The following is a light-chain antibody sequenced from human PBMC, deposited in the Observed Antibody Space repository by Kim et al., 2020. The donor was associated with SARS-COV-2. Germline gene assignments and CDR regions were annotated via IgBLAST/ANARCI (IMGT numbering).Light chain of an antibody. V-gene: IGKV3-11*01. CDR2: DAS. CDR1: QSVSSY. CDR3: QQRSNWLT. Sequence: PGQRATLSCRASQSVSSYLAWYQQKPGQAPRLLIYDASNRATGIPARFSGSGSGTDFTLTISSLEPEDFAVYYCQQRSNWLTFGGGTKVDIK. J-gene: IGKJ4*01.